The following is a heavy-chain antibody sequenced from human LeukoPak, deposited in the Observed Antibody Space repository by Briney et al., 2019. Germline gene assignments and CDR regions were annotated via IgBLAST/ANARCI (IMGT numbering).Heavy chain of an antibody. CDR2: LSYDGSNK. Sequence: PGGSLRLSCATSGFTFSSYGMHWVRQAPGKGLEWVALLSYDGSNKYYADSVKGRFTISRDNSKNTLYLQMNSLRAEDTAVYYCAKAHRSSSSGWYSFSRSTGGMDVWGQGTTVTVSS. CDR1: GFTFSSYG. D-gene: IGHD6-19*01. V-gene: IGHV3-30*18. J-gene: IGHJ6*02. CDR3: AKAHRSSSSGWYSFSRSTGGMDV.